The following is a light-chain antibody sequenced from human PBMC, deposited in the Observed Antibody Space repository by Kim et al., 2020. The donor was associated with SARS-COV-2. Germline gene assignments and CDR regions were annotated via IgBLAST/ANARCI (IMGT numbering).Light chain of an antibody. CDR1: QDIAND. J-gene: IGKJ2*01. CDR3: QQDSHWPYS. CDR2: GAT. V-gene: IGKV3-15*01. Sequence: SVAPGERATRSGRPSQDIANDFAWYQHTPGQAPRLLIYGATTRATGVPARFTGSGSGTEFSLTITSLQSEDFVIYFCQQDSHWPYSFGQGTKLEI.